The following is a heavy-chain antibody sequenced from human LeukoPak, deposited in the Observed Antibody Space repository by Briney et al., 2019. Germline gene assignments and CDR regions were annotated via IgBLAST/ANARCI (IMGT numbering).Heavy chain of an antibody. D-gene: IGHD2-2*01. CDR1: GFTFSSYA. CDR3: ARDNRRYCSSTSCYNWFDP. Sequence: GGSLRLSCAASGFTFSSYAMHWVRQAPGKGLEGVAVISYDRSNKYYADSVKGRFTISRDNSKNTLYPQMNSLRAEDTAVYYCARDNRRYCSSTSCYNWFDPWGQGTLVTVSS. V-gene: IGHV3-30-3*01. CDR2: ISYDRSNK. J-gene: IGHJ5*02.